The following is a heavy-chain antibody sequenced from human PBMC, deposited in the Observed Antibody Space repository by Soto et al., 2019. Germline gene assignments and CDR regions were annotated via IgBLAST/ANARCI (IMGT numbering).Heavy chain of an antibody. J-gene: IGHJ6*02. CDR3: ATGVLRYFDWGYYYGMDV. CDR2: ISAYNGNT. V-gene: IGHV1-18*04. CDR1: GYTFTSYG. Sequence: ASVKVSCKASGYTFTSYGISWVRQAPGQGLEWMGWISAYNGNTNYAQKLQGRVTMTTDTSTSTAYMELRSLRPDDTAVYYCATGVLRYFDWGYYYGMDVWGQGTTVTVSS. D-gene: IGHD3-9*01.